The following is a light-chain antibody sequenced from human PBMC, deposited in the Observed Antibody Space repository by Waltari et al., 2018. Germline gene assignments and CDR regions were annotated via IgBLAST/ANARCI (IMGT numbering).Light chain of an antibody. Sequence: QSVLTQPPSASGTPGQSVTISCSGGASNIGGNLVNWYQQLPGKAPKLLIYRSDLRPSGVPDRVSGSKSGTSASLAISGLQSEEEADYFCASWDDSLNGHWVFGGGTKVTVL. CDR2: RSD. V-gene: IGLV1-44*01. CDR1: ASNIGGNL. CDR3: ASWDDSLNGHWV. J-gene: IGLJ3*02.